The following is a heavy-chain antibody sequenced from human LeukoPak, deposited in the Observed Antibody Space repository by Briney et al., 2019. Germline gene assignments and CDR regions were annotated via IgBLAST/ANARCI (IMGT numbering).Heavy chain of an antibody. D-gene: IGHD2-15*01. CDR2: TRNKANSYTT. Sequence: GGSLRLSCAASGFTVSSTYMSWVRQAPGKGLEWVGRTRNKANSYTTKYAASVEGRFTISRDTSKNLLYLQLNSLKTEDTAVYYCARAGYCGAGTCYSDYYDYWGQGTLVTVSS. J-gene: IGHJ4*02. CDR3: ARAGYCGAGTCYSDYYDY. CDR1: GFTVSSTY. V-gene: IGHV3-72*01.